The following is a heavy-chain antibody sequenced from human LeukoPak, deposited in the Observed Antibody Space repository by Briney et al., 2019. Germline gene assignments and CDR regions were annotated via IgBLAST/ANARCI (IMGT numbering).Heavy chain of an antibody. Sequence: GEPLKISRQGSGTRFTSYWIGWVRQMSGKGLEWMEIIYPGDSDTRYSPSFQGQVTISADKSISTAYLQWSSLKASYTAMYYCARLPCPNMVRGVIIGFDYWGQGTLVTASS. CDR3: ARLPCPNMVRGVIIGFDY. CDR1: GTRFTSYW. CDR2: IYPGDSDT. V-gene: IGHV5-51*01. J-gene: IGHJ4*02. D-gene: IGHD3-10*01.